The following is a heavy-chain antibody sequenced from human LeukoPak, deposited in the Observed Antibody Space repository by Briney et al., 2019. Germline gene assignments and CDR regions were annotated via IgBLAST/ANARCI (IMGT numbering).Heavy chain of an antibody. J-gene: IGHJ4*02. CDR2: INHSGST. Sequence: SETLSLTCTVSGGSISSYYWSWIRQPPGKGLEWIGEINHSGSTNYNPSLKSRVTISVDTSKNQFSLKLSSVTAADTAVYYCARVDFWSGYYAAPRRVIDYWGQGTLVTVSS. V-gene: IGHV4-34*01. CDR3: ARVDFWSGYYAAPRRVIDY. D-gene: IGHD3-3*01. CDR1: GGSISSYY.